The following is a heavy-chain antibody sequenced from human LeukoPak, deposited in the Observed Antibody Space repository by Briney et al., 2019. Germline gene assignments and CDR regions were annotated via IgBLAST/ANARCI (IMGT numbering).Heavy chain of an antibody. Sequence: SETLSLTCTVSGGSICSHYWSWIRQPPGKGLEWIGYIYYSGSTNYNPSLKSRVTISVDTSKNQFSLKLSSVTAADTAVYYCASASSSYVYWGQGTLVTVSS. CDR1: GGSICSHY. J-gene: IGHJ4*02. CDR2: IYYSGST. V-gene: IGHV4-59*11. D-gene: IGHD3-16*01. CDR3: ASASSSYVY.